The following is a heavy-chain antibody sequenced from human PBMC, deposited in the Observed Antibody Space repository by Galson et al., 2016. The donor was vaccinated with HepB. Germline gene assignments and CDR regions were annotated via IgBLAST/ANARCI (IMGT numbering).Heavy chain of an antibody. CDR2: IYSDGTT. J-gene: IGHJ3*02. V-gene: IGHV3-66*04. CDR1: GFTLSSNF. D-gene: IGHD3-22*01. CDR3: TRPHYYDSSGDAFDI. Sequence: SLRLSCAASGFTLSSNFMSWVRQAPGKGLEWVSVIYSDGTTYYADSVKGRFTVSRDNSKNTLYLRMNSLRAEDTAVYYCTRPHYYDSSGDAFDIWGQGTMVTVSS.